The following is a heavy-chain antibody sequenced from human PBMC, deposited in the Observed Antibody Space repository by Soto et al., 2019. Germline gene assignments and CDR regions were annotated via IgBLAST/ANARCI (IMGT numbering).Heavy chain of an antibody. CDR2: ISAYNGNT. J-gene: IGHJ4*02. CDR1: GYTFTSYG. Sequence: ASVKVSCKASGYTFTSYGISWVRQAPGQGLEWMGWISAYNGNTNYAQKLQGRVTMTTDTSTSTAYMELRSLRSDDTAVYYCARLYCSGGSCYELDYWGQGTLVTVSS. V-gene: IGHV1-18*01. D-gene: IGHD2-15*01. CDR3: ARLYCSGGSCYELDY.